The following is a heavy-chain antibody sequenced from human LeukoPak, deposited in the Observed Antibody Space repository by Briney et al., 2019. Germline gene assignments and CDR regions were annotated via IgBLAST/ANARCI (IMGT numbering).Heavy chain of an antibody. V-gene: IGHV1-2*02. CDR3: GSVRGILSYFDL. J-gene: IGHJ2*01. CDR1: GYTFSDYY. Sequence: ASVKVSCKASGYTFSDYYIHWVRQAPGQGPEWMGWINLNTGGTNYAQKFDGRFSMTRDTSINTAFMELSGLTFDDTAVYYCGSVRGILSYFDLWGRGTLVTVSS. D-gene: IGHD3-16*01. CDR2: INLNTGGT.